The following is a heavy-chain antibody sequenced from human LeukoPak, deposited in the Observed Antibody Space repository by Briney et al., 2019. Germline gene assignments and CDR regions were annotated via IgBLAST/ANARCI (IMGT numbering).Heavy chain of an antibody. D-gene: IGHD2-2*01. CDR1: GYTFTAYY. CDR2: IIPIFGTA. V-gene: IGHV1-69*13. J-gene: IGHJ6*03. Sequence: ASVKVSCKASGYTFTAYYIHWLRQAPGQGLEWMGGIIPIFGTANYAQKFQGRVTITADESTSTAYMELSSLRSEDTAVYYCGTKSGSLPAAWPYYYYYMDVWGKGTTVTISS. CDR3: GTKSGSLPAAWPYYYYYMDV.